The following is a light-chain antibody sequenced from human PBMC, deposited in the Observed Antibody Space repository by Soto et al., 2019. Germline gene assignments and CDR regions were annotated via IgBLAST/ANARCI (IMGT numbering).Light chain of an antibody. CDR2: DVS. Sequence: QSALPQPASGSGSPGQSITISCTGTSSDVGGYNYVSWYQQYPGKAPKLMICDVSNRPSGVSNRFSGSKSGNTASLTISGLQAEDEADYYCSSYTSSSARLYVFGTGTKVTVL. J-gene: IGLJ1*01. CDR1: SSDVGGYNY. V-gene: IGLV2-14*01. CDR3: SSYTSSSARLYV.